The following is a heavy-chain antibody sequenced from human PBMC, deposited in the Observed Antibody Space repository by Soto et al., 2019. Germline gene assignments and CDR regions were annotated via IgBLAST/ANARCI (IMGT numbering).Heavy chain of an antibody. CDR1: GFIFSNLA. CDR2: LTGSGDNT. Sequence: PGGSLRLSCVASGFIFSNLAMSWVRQAPGKGLEWVSSLTGSGDNTFYADSVKGRFTSSRDNSKNTLYLQMSSLRVEDTALYYSAKGVFSDGNCYGGEAVWGQGTTVTVSS. D-gene: IGHD2-15*01. V-gene: IGHV3-23*01. J-gene: IGHJ6*02. CDR3: AKGVFSDGNCYGGEAV.